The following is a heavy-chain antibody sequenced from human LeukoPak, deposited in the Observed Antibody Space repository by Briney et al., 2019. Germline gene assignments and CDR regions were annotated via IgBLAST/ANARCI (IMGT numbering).Heavy chain of an antibody. J-gene: IGHJ4*02. V-gene: IGHV3-20*04. CDR2: INWNGGST. D-gene: IGHD3-22*01. CDR1: GFTFDDYG. CDR3: AREGLPYYYDSSGSSTYFDY. Sequence: GGSLRLSCAASGFTFDDYGMSWVRQAPGKGLEWVSGINWNGGSTGYADSVKGRFTISRDNAKNSLYLQMNSLRAEDTAVYYCAREGLPYYYDSSGSSTYFDYWGQGTLVTVSS.